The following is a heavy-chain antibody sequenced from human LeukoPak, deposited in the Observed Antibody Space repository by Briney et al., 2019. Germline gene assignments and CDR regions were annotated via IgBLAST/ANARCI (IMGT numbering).Heavy chain of an antibody. CDR2: IYTSGSN. D-gene: IGHD3-9*01. CDR1: GGSISSGSYY. Sequence: SGTLSLTCTVSGGSISSGSYYWSWIRQPAGKGLEWIGRIYTSGSNNYNPSLKSRVTISVDTYKNQFFLMLSSVADATTAVYCFARAASDGHWLFDTFGQGKLVTVSS. CDR3: ARAASDGHWLFDT. V-gene: IGHV4-61*02. J-gene: IGHJ5*02.